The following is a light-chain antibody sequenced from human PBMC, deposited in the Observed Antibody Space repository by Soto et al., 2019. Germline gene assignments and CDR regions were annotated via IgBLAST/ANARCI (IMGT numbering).Light chain of an antibody. CDR1: QSVSSY. J-gene: IGKJ1*01. CDR3: QQRSSGPRT. CDR2: DAS. Sequence: EIVLTQSPATLSLSPGERATLSCRASQSVSSYLAWDQQKPGQAPRLLIYDASNRAPGIPARFSGSGSGTDFTLTISSLKPEDFAVYYCQQRSSGPRTFGQGTKLEIK. V-gene: IGKV3-11*01.